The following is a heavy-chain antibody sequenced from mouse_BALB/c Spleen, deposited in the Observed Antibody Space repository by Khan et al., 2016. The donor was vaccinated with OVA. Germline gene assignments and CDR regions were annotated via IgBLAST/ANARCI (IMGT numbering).Heavy chain of an antibody. D-gene: IGHD6-1*01. CDR3: ARSASYWFFEV. J-gene: IGHJ1*01. CDR1: GYTFTNYG. Sequence: QIQLVQSGPELKKPGETVKISCKASGYTFTNYGMNWVKQAPGKGLKWMGWINTYTGEPTYADDFKGRFAFSLETSANTAYLQINNLKNEDTATYFCARSASYWFFEVWGAGTTFTVSS. V-gene: IGHV9-3-1*01. CDR2: INTYTGEP.